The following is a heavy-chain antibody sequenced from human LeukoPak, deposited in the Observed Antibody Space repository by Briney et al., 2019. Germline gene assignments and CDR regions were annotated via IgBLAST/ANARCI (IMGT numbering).Heavy chain of an antibody. V-gene: IGHV3-7*04. CDR2: INKAGSVQ. CDR3: ARAVRGGADTY. D-gene: IGHD3-10*02. CDR1: GFSFSAYY. J-gene: IGHJ4*02. Sequence: GGSLRLSCAASGFSFSAYYMNWVRQAPGKGPGWLANINKAGSVQNYVDSVRGRFTISRDNTKNSLFLQMNSLRAEDTAVYYCARAVRGGADTYWGQGTLVAVSS.